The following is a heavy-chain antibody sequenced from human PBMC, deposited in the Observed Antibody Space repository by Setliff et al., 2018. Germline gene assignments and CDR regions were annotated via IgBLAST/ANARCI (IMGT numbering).Heavy chain of an antibody. CDR2: IYSSGST. CDR1: GASISNYY. V-gene: IGHV4-4*08. J-gene: IGHJ6*03. CDR3: AREPTRTGGFYYLDV. Sequence: TSETLSLTCSVSGASISNYYWSWIRQPPGKGLEWIGYIYSSGSTNYNPSLKSRVAISRDTSTNQLSLELGSVTAADTAVYYCAREPTRTGGFYYLDVWGEGTTVTVSS. D-gene: IGHD2-2*01.